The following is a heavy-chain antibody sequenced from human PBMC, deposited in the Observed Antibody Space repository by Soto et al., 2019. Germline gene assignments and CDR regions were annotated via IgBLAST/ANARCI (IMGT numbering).Heavy chain of an antibody. CDR1: GGTFSSCA. V-gene: IGHV1-69*06. J-gene: IGHJ6*02. D-gene: IGHD3-3*01. CDR3: ARSSVWSSPPFNYYGMDV. CDR2: IIPIFGTA. Sequence: SVKVSCKDSGGTFSSCAISWVRPAPGQGLECMGGIIPIFGTANYAQKFQGRVTITADKSTSTAYMELSSLRSEDTAVYYCARSSVWSSPPFNYYGMDVWGQGTTDTVSS.